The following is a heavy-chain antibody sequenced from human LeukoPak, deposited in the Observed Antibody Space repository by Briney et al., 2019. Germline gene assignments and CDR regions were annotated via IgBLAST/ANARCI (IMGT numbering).Heavy chain of an antibody. V-gene: IGHV3-53*01. CDR3: ARRAGAYSHPYDY. CDR1: GFSFSSYA. J-gene: IGHJ4*02. D-gene: IGHD4/OR15-4a*01. CDR2: IYSDNT. Sequence: GGSLRLSCAASGFSFSSYAMAWVRQAPGKGLEWVSFIYSDNTHYSDSVKGRFTISRDNSKNTLYLQMNSLRAEDTAVYYCARRAGAYSHPYDYWGQGTLVTVSS.